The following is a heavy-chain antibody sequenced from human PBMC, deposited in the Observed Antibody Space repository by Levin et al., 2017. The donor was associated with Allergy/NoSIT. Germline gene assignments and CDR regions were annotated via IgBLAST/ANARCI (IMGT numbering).Heavy chain of an antibody. V-gene: IGHV3-23*01. J-gene: IGHJ5*02. CDR2: ISGSGGST. CDR1: GFTFSSYA. D-gene: IGHD2-2*01. CDR3: AKDLGAVVVPAASNIWFEP. Sequence: GGSLRLSCAASGFTFSSYAMSWVRQAPGKGLEWVSAISGSGGSTYYADSVKGRFTISRDNSKNTLYLQMNSLRAEDTAVYYCAKDLGAVVVPAASNIWFEPWGQGTLVTVSS.